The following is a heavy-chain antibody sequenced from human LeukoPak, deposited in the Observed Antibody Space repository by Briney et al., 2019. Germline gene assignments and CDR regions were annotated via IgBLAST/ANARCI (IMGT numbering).Heavy chain of an antibody. J-gene: IGHJ6*03. CDR1: GYTFTIYY. CDR3: ARDGVVVVPADIPTLYYYYYMDV. D-gene: IGHD2-2*02. CDR2: INPSGGST. Sequence: ASVKVSCKASGYTFTIYYMHWVRQAPGQGLEWMGIINPSGGSTSYAQKFHGRVTMTRDTSTSMVYMELSSLRSEDTAVYYCARDGVVVVPADIPTLYYYYYMDVWGKGTTVTVSS. V-gene: IGHV1-46*01.